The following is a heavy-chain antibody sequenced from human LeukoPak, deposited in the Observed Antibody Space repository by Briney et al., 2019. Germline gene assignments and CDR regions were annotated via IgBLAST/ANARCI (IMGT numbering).Heavy chain of an antibody. CDR3: NSSPCGAQCPKYNWFDH. D-gene: IGHD2-21*01. Sequence: GGSLRLSCVVSGFTFSDAWMTWVRHTPEKGLEWVCRIKSNADGGTADYAAPVKGRFTISREDSENTLYLQMNSLTTDDTAIYSCNSSPCGAQCPKYNWFDHWGQGTLVTVSS. CDR1: GFTFSDAW. V-gene: IGHV3-15*01. J-gene: IGHJ5*02. CDR2: IKSNADGGTA.